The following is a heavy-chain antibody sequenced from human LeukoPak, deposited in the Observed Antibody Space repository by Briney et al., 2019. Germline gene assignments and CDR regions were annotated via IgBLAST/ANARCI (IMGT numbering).Heavy chain of an antibody. V-gene: IGHV1-2*02. D-gene: IGHD5-12*01. J-gene: IGHJ5*02. CDR1: GYTFTDYY. Sequence: ASVKVSCKASGYTFTDYYMHWVRQAPGQGFKWMGWINPDSGGTNYAQKFQGRVTMTRDTSISTAYMELSRLRSNDTAVYYCARRALFGDRGYDYNWFDPWGQGTLVTVSS. CDR2: INPDSGGT. CDR3: ARRALFGDRGYDYNWFDP.